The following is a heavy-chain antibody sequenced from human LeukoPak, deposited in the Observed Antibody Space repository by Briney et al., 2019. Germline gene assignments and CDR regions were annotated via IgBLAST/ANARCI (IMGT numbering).Heavy chain of an antibody. CDR1: GGSFSGYY. V-gene: IGHV4-34*01. Sequence: SETLSLTCAVYGGSFSGYYWSWIRQPPGKGLEWIGEINHSGSTNYNPSLKSRVTMSVDTSKNQFSLKLSSVTAADTAVYYCARDVRSSSWYSYYYYYMDVWGKGTTVTISS. J-gene: IGHJ6*03. CDR3: ARDVRSSSWYSYYYYYMDV. D-gene: IGHD6-13*01. CDR2: INHSGST.